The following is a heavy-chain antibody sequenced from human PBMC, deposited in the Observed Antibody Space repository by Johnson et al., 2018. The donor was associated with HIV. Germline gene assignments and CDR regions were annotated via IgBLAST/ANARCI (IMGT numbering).Heavy chain of an antibody. CDR1: GFTFSDYY. CDR2: ISSSGSTI. D-gene: IGHD3-10*01. Sequence: QVQLVESGGGVVQPGGSLRLSCAASGFTFSDYYMSWIRQAPGKGLEWVSYISSSGSTIYYADSVKGRFTITRANAKNSLYLQMNSLRAEDTAVYYCARIGLPYYYGSGSYSHDAFDIWGQGTMVTVSS. J-gene: IGHJ3*02. V-gene: IGHV3-11*04. CDR3: ARIGLPYYYGSGSYSHDAFDI.